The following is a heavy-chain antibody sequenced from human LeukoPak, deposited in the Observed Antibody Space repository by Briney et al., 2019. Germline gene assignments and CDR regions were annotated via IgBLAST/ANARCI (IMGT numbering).Heavy chain of an antibody. J-gene: IGHJ4*02. Sequence: PGGSLRLSCAASGFTFDDYDMHWVRQAPGKGLEWVSGISWNSGSIGYADSVKGRFTISRDNAKNSLYLQMNSLRAEDMALYYCAKDSKQWLVGYFDYWGQGTLVTVSS. V-gene: IGHV3-9*03. D-gene: IGHD6-19*01. CDR1: GFTFDDYD. CDR3: AKDSKQWLVGYFDY. CDR2: ISWNSGSI.